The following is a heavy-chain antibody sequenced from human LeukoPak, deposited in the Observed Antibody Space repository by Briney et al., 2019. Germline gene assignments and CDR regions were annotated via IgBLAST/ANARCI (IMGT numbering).Heavy chain of an antibody. CDR2: ISYDGSNK. V-gene: IGHV3-30-3*01. D-gene: IGHD4-17*01. CDR3: TTGIWDYGDYLSFY. J-gene: IGHJ1*01. CDR1: GFTFSSYA. Sequence: GGSLRLSCAASGFTFSSYAMHWVRQAPGKGLEWVAVISYDGSNKYYADSVKGRFTISRDNSKNTLYLQMNSLRAEDTAVYYCTTGIWDYGDYLSFYWGQGTLVTVSS.